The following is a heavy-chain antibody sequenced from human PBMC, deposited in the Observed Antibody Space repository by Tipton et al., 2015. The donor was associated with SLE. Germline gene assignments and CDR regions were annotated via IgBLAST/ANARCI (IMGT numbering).Heavy chain of an antibody. Sequence: TLSLTCTVSGDSIRSGGHYWSWIRHRPGTGLDWIGYTSYSGRAYYNPSLKSRVSISVDTSTNQFSLKMDSLTAADTGVYYCARESDRNGWNWFDPWGQGTLVTVSS. D-gene: IGHD6-19*01. CDR1: GDSIRSGGHY. CDR3: ARESDRNGWNWFDP. CDR2: TSYSGRA. J-gene: IGHJ5*02. V-gene: IGHV4-31*03.